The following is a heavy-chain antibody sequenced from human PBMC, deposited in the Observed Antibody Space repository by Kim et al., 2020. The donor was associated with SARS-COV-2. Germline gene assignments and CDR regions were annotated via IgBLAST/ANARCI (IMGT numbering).Heavy chain of an antibody. CDR2: IYYSGST. CDR3: AREVRITMVRDAGFDP. D-gene: IGHD3-10*01. J-gene: IGHJ5*02. V-gene: IGHV4-31*03. Sequence: SETLSLTCTVSGGSISSGGYYWSWIRQHPGKGLEWIGYIYYSGSTYYNPSLKSRVTISVATSKNQFSLKLSSVTAADTAVYYCAREVRITMVRDAGFDPWGQGTLVTVSS. CDR1: GGSISSGGYY.